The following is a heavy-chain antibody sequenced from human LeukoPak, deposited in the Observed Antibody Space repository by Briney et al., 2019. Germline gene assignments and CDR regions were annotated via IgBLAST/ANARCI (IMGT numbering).Heavy chain of an antibody. CDR2: INPSGSKT. D-gene: IGHD1-26*01. CDR1: GYTFTSCG. J-gene: IGHJ5*02. CDR3: ARDRSDAGEPDNWFDP. Sequence: ASVKVSCKASGYTFTSCGISWVRQAPGQGLEWVGIINPSGSKTYYAQKFQGRVTMTRDMSTSTVYMELSSLRSEDTAVYYCARDRSDAGEPDNWFDPWGQGTLVTVSS. V-gene: IGHV1-46*01.